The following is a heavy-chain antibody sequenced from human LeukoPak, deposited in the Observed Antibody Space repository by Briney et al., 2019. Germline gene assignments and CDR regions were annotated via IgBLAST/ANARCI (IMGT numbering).Heavy chain of an antibody. J-gene: IGHJ4*02. V-gene: IGHV3-7*03. D-gene: IGHD1-26*01. Sequence: GSLRLSCAASGFTFSSYSMNWVRQAPGKGLEWVANIKQDGSEKYYVDSVKGRFTISRDNAKNSLYLQMNSLRAEDTAVYYCAKDRLYSGSYIDYWGQGTLVTVSS. CDR1: GFTFSSYS. CDR2: IKQDGSEK. CDR3: AKDRLYSGSYIDY.